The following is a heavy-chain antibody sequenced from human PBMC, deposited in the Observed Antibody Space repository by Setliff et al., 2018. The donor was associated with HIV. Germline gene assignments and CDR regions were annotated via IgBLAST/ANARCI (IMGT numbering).Heavy chain of an antibody. D-gene: IGHD6-13*01. CDR3: ARRYSSSWFYYYYGMDV. CDR1: GYVISSGYY. V-gene: IGHV4-38-2*02. Sequence: SETLSLTCSVSGYVISSGYYWGWIRQPPGKGLEWIGSIYHGGSTYQNPSLKSRVTISVDTSKNQFSLKLSSVTAADTAVYYCARRYSSSWFYYYYGMDVWGQGTTVTVSS. CDR2: IYHGGST. J-gene: IGHJ6*02.